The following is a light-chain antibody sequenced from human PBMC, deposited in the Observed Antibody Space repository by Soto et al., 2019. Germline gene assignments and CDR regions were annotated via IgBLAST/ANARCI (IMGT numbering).Light chain of an antibody. CDR2: DAS. Sequence: EIVLTQSPATLSLSPGERATLSCRASQSVSSYLAWYQQKPGQAPRLLIYDASNRATGIPARFTGSGSGTDFPLTISSLGPEDFAVYYCQQRSNWLMYTFGQGTKLEIK. CDR1: QSVSSY. CDR3: QQRSNWLMYT. J-gene: IGKJ2*01. V-gene: IGKV3-11*01.